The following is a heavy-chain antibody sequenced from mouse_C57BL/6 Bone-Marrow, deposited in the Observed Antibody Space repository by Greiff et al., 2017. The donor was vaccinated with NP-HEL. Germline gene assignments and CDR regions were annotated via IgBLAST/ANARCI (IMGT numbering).Heavy chain of an antibody. CDR2: IHPYNVDT. CDR1: GYTFTTYP. Sequence: QVQLQQSGAELVKPGASVKMSCKASGYTFTTYPIEWVKQNHGKSLEWIGNIHPYNVDTEYNEKLKNKATLTADKASSTVYLELSSLTSDDSSVYYCARGGNYWYCFDYWGQGNTLTVSS. CDR3: ARGGNYWYCFDY. V-gene: IGHV1-47*01. D-gene: IGHD2-1*01. J-gene: IGHJ2*01.